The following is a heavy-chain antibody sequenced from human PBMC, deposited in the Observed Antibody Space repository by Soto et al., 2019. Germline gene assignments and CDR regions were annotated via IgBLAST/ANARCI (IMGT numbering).Heavy chain of an antibody. CDR1: GGSFSGYY. J-gene: IGHJ4*02. D-gene: IGHD2-8*02. Sequence: SETLSLTCAVYGGSFSGYYWSWIRQPPGKGLEWIGEINHSGSTNYDPSLKSRVTISVDTSKNQFSLKLSSVTAADTAVYYCARDKITGLFDYWGQGTLVTVSS. CDR2: INHSGST. CDR3: ARDKITGLFDY. V-gene: IGHV4-34*01.